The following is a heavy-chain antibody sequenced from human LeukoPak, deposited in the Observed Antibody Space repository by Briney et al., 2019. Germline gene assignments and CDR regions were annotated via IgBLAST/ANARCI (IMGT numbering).Heavy chain of an antibody. CDR2: IYNGGST. V-gene: IGHV3-53*01. Sequence: GGSLTLSCSASGFTVSSTYRNWVRQAPGRGLEWFSVIYNGGSTSYADSVKGRFTISRDNSKNTLYLQMNTLVVEDTAHYYCARDRNRGYDVLDYWGQGTLVTVSS. J-gene: IGHJ4*02. D-gene: IGHD5-12*01. CDR3: ARDRNRGYDVLDY. CDR1: GFTVSSTY.